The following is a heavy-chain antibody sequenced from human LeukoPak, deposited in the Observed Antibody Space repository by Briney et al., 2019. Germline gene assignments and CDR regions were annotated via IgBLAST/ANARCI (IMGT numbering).Heavy chain of an antibody. J-gene: IGHJ4*02. CDR1: GGSVSSGGYY. CDR2: IYYSGST. D-gene: IGHD3-3*01. CDR3: ARDKTIFGVVIMTAE. Sequence: SETLSLTCTVSGGSVSSGGYYWSWIRQPPGKGLEWIGYIYYSGSTNYNPSLKSRVTISVDTSKNQFSLKLSSVTAADTAVYYCARDKTIFGVVIMTAEWGQGTLVTVSS. V-gene: IGHV4-61*08.